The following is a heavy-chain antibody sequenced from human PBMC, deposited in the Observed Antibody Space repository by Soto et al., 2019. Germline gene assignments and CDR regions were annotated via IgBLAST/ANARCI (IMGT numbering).Heavy chain of an antibody. CDR3: ARGGPPITIFGVVILPGMDV. Sequence: QVQLVQSGAEVKKPGSSMKVSCKASGGTFSSYAISWVRQAPGQGLEWMGGIIPIFGTANYAQKFQGRVTITADESTSTAYMELSSLRSEDTAVYYCARGGPPITIFGVVILPGMDVWGQGTTVTVSS. CDR2: IIPIFGTA. D-gene: IGHD3-3*01. J-gene: IGHJ6*02. CDR1: GGTFSSYA. V-gene: IGHV1-69*01.